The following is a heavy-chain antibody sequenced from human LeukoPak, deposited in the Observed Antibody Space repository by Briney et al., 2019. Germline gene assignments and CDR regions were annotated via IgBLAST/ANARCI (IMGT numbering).Heavy chain of an antibody. V-gene: IGHV3-9*03. CDR1: GFTFDDYA. Sequence: GGSLRLSCAASGFTFDDYAVHWVRQAPGKGLGWVAGISWNSGSIGYAHSVKGRFTISRDNAKNSLYLQMNSLRAEDMAMYYCAKAFYGSSSNWYFDLWGRGTLVTVSS. J-gene: IGHJ2*01. D-gene: IGHD6-6*01. CDR2: ISWNSGSI. CDR3: AKAFYGSSSNWYFDL.